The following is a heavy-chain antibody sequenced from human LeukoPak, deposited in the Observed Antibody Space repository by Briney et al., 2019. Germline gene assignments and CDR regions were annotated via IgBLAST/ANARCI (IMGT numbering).Heavy chain of an antibody. V-gene: IGHV1-18*01. CDR2: ISAYNGNT. J-gene: IGHJ4*02. CDR3: ARVYYDFWSGLGGATNFDY. D-gene: IGHD3-3*01. Sequence: ASVKVSCKASGYTFTSYGISWVRQAPGQGLEWMGWISAYNGNTNYAQKLQGRVTMTTDTSTSTAYMELRSLRSDDTAVYYCARVYYDFWSGLGGATNFDYWGQGTLVTVSS. CDR1: GYTFTSYG.